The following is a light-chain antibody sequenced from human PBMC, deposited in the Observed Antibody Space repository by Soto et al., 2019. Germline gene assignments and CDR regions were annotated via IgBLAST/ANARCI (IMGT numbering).Light chain of an antibody. CDR2: KVS. Sequence: DIQMTQSPSTLSASVGDRVTIICRASQSVNNWLAWYQQKPGKVPNLLISKVSTLEGGVPARFSGSGSGTEFPLTFSSLQPNDTGTYYCQHYSFYPGPFGKGTKVEI. J-gene: IGKJ1*01. CDR1: QSVNNW. V-gene: IGKV1-5*03. CDR3: QHYSFYPGP.